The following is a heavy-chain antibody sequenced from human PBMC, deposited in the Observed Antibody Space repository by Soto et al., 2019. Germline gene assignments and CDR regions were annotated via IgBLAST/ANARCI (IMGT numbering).Heavy chain of an antibody. Sequence: GESLKVSCNSSGYSFNSYWIGWVRQMPGKGLEWMGIIYPGDSDTRYSPSFQGQVTISADKSISTAYLQWSSLKASDTAMYYCASRYSSGWYPPLGAFDIWGQGTMVTVSS. V-gene: IGHV5-51*01. CDR1: GYSFNSYW. CDR3: ASRYSSGWYPPLGAFDI. J-gene: IGHJ3*02. D-gene: IGHD6-19*01. CDR2: IYPGDSDT.